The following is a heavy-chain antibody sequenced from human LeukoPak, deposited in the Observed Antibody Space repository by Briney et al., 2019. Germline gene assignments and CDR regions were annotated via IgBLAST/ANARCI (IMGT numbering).Heavy chain of an antibody. D-gene: IGHD2-8*01. J-gene: IGHJ5*02. CDR2: INHSGST. Sequence: PSETLSLTCAVYGGSFSGYYWSWIRQPPGKGLEWIGEINHSGSTNYNPSLKSRVTISVDTSKNQFSLKLSSVTAADTAVYYCARGRRVYGPFDPWGQGTLVTVSS. CDR3: ARGRRVYGPFDP. V-gene: IGHV4-34*01. CDR1: GGSFSGYY.